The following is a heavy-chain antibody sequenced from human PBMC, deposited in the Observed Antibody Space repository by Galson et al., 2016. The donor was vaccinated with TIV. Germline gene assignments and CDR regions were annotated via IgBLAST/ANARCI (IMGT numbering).Heavy chain of an antibody. CDR2: ISDGGNT. CDR3: ARGGVGRHSASCYAS. Sequence: SLRLSCAASGLSVNINYMTWVRQAPGKGLEWVSLISDGGNTYYPDSVKGRFTISRDNSRNTLYLQMNSLRVEDTAVYYCARGGVGRHSASCYASWGQGILVTVSP. D-gene: IGHD2-2*01. J-gene: IGHJ4*02. CDR1: GLSVNINY. V-gene: IGHV3-66*02.